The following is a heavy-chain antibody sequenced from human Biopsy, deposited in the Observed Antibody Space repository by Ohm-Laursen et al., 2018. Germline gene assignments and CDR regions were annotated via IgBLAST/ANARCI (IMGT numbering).Heavy chain of an antibody. CDR2: ITASGGTT. J-gene: IGHJ6*02. D-gene: IGHD1-7*01. CDR3: AKVPREELSYYYSMDV. Sequence: GSLRLSCAASGISFSRSAMNWVRQAPGKGLEWVSGITASGGTTYYADSVKGRLTISRDNSNNTLYLQMNSLRDDDTAVYYCAKVPREELSYYYSMDVWGQGTTVTVSS. CDR1: GISFSRSA. V-gene: IGHV3-23*01.